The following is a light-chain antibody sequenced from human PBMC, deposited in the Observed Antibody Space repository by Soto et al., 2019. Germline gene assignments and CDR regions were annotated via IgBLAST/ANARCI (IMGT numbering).Light chain of an antibody. CDR2: GAS. Sequence: EIVLTQSPCTLSLSPGERATLSCRASQTVSSSSLAWYQQKPGQAPRLLIFGASTRAAGFPDRFSGSGSGTDFTLTISRLEPEDFAVYYCQQYGSLPRTFGQGTKVDI. CDR1: QTVSSSS. J-gene: IGKJ1*01. V-gene: IGKV3-20*01. CDR3: QQYGSLPRT.